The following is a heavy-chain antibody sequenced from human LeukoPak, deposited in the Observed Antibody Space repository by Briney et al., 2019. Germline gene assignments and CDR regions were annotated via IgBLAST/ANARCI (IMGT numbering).Heavy chain of an antibody. CDR3: ARQRIVGATNERGYYFDY. J-gene: IGHJ4*02. CDR1: GGSISSSSYY. D-gene: IGHD1-26*01. V-gene: IGHV4-39*01. Sequence: SETLSHTCTVSGGSISSSSYYWGWIRQPPGKGLEWIGSIYYSGSTYYNPPLKSRVTISVDTSKNQFSLKLSSVTAADTAVYYCARQRIVGATNERGYYFDYWGQGTLVTVSS. CDR2: IYYSGST.